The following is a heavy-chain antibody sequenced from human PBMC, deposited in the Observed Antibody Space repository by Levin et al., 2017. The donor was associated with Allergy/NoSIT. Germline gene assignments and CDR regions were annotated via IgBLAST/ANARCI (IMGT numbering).Heavy chain of an antibody. CDR1: GFTFSSYE. D-gene: IGHD2-2*01. CDR3: ARVGPAAPYYYYYGMDV. J-gene: IGHJ6*02. V-gene: IGHV3-48*03. CDR2: ISSSGSTI. Sequence: GESLKISCAASGFTFSSYEMNWVRQAPGKGLEWVSYISSSGSTIYYADSVKGRFTISRDNAKNSLYLQMNSLRAEDTAVYYCARVGPAAPYYYYYGMDVWGQGTTVTVSS.